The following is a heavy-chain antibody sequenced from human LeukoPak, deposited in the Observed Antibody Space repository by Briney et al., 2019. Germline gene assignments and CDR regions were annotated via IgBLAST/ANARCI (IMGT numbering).Heavy chain of an antibody. CDR3: ARVSYNSTPEYWYFDL. Sequence: SETLCLTCAVYAGSFSGYYWTWIRQPPGKGLEWIGEISNSGGTNYTPSLKSRVTISVDTSKNDFSLKLSSVTAVDTAVYYCARVSYNSTPEYWYFDLWARDPLVSVSS. D-gene: IGHD2/OR15-2a*01. CDR1: AGSFSGYY. CDR2: ISNSGGT. J-gene: IGHJ2*01. V-gene: IGHV4-34*01.